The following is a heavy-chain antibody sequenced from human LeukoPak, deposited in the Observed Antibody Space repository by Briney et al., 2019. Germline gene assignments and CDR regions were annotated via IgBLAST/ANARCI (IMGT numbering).Heavy chain of an antibody. Sequence: PGGSLRLSCAASGFSFNSFEMSWVRQAPGKGLEWVSYISSSGSTIYYADSVKGRFTISRDNAKNSLYLQMSSLRGEDTAVYYCVKDRGGLVDTGCLESWGQGTLVTVSS. CDR3: VKDRGGLVDTGCLES. D-gene: IGHD5-18*01. CDR2: ISSSGSTI. J-gene: IGHJ4*02. CDR1: GFSFNSFE. V-gene: IGHV3-48*03.